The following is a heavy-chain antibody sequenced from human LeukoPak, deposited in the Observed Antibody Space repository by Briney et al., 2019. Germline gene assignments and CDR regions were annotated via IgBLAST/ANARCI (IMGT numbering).Heavy chain of an antibody. D-gene: IGHD3-3*01. J-gene: IGHJ4*02. CDR3: ARTWSGHFDY. CDR2: ISYDGSNK. Sequence: GRSLRLSCAASGFTFSSYAMHWVRQAPGKGLEWVAVISYDGSNKYYADSVKGRFTISRDNSKNTLYLQMNSLRAEDTAVYYRARTWSGHFDYWGQGTLVTVSS. CDR1: GFTFSSYA. V-gene: IGHV3-30-3*01.